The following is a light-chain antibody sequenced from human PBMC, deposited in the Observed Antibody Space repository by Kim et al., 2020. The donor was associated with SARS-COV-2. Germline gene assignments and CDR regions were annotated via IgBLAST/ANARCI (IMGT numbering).Light chain of an antibody. CDR1: EDITYY. CDR2: DAC. J-gene: IGKJ2*01. CDR3: QHYSRYPYT. V-gene: IGKV1-16*01. Sequence: SASVGDRVTVTCRASEDITYYLAWFQQKAGKAPKALIYDACTWQSGVPSRFSGSGSGTDFTLTISNLQPEDFATYYCQHYSRYPYTFGQGTKLEI.